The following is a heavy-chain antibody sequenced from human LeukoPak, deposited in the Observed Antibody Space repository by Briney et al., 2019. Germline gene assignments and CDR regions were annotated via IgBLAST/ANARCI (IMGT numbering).Heavy chain of an antibody. J-gene: IGHJ3*02. CDR3: ATRSGWDDAFDI. V-gene: IGHV3-23*01. CDR2: ISGSGGST. CDR1: GFTFSSYA. Sequence: GGSLRLSCAASGFTFSSYATSWVRQAPGKGLEGVSAISGSGGSTYYADSVKGRFTISRDNSKNTLYLQMNSLRAEDTAVYYCATRSGWDDAFDIWGQGTMVTVSS. D-gene: IGHD6-19*01.